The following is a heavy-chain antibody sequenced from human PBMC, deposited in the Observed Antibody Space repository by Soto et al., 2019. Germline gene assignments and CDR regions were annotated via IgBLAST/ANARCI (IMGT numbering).Heavy chain of an antibody. D-gene: IGHD1-1*01. Sequence: PGESLKISCKGSGYSFTSYWIGWVRQMPGKGLEWMGIIYPGDSDTRYSPSFQGQVTISADKSISTAYLQWSSLKASDTAMYYCARRGEMATIGNYYYYGMDVWDQGTTVTVSS. CDR1: GYSFTSYW. V-gene: IGHV5-51*01. CDR3: ARRGEMATIGNYYYYGMDV. CDR2: IYPGDSDT. J-gene: IGHJ6*02.